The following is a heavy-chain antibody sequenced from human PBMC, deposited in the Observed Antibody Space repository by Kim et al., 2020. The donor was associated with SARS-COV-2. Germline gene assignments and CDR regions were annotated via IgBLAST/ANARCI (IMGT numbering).Heavy chain of an antibody. Sequence: GGSLRLSCASSGFTFDDYAMHWVRQAPGKGLEWVSGISWNSGSIGYADSVKGRFTISRDNAKNSLYLQMNSLRAEDTALFYCAKLNVGAAAGPDYLGQG. D-gene: IGHD6-13*01. CDR2: ISWNSGSI. J-gene: IGHJ4*02. V-gene: IGHV3-9*01. CDR3: AKLNVGAAAGPDY. CDR1: GFTFDDYA.